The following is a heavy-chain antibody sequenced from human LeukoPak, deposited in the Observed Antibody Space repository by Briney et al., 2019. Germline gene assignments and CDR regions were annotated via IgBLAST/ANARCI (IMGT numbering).Heavy chain of an antibody. Sequence: GGSLRLSCAASGFTLSSYAMSWVRQATGKGLEWVSAISGSGGSTYYADSVKGRFTICRDKSKNTLYLQMNSLRAEDTAVYYCANGRESFDYWGQGTLVTVSP. J-gene: IGHJ4*02. CDR3: ANGRESFDY. CDR1: GFTLSSYA. V-gene: IGHV3-23*01. CDR2: ISGSGGST.